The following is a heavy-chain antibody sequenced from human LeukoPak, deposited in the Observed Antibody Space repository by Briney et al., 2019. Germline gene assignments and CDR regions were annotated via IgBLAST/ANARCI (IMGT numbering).Heavy chain of an antibody. CDR3: VRHIPFWSGPYSGLYYFDY. CDR1: GGSISSTSYY. J-gene: IGHJ4*02. D-gene: IGHD3-3*01. Sequence: PSETLSLTCTVSGGSISSTSYYWGWIRQPPGKGLEWIGSIYYSGSTYSNPSLKSRVTISVDTSKNQFSLKLSSVTAADTAVYYCVRHIPFWSGPYSGLYYFDYWGQGTLVTVSS. CDR2: IYYSGST. V-gene: IGHV4-39*01.